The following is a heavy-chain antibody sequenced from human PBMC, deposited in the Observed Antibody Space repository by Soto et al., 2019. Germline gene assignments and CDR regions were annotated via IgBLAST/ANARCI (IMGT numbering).Heavy chain of an antibody. V-gene: IGHV3-30-3*01. CDR1: GFTFSSYA. Sequence: GGSLRLSCAAAGFTFSSYARHWVRQAPGKGLEWVAVISYDGSDKYYADSVKGRFTISRDNSKNTLYLQMNSLRAEDTAVYYCARYIVVVTATYAFDIWGQGTMVTVSS. J-gene: IGHJ3*02. D-gene: IGHD2-21*02. CDR3: ARYIVVVTATYAFDI. CDR2: ISYDGSDK.